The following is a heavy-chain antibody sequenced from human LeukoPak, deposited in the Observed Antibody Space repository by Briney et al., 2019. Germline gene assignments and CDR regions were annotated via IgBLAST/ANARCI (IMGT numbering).Heavy chain of an antibody. CDR1: GGSISSSSYY. CDR3: ARRTEYYYDSSGYYD. Sequence: SSETLSLTCTVSGGSISSSSYYWGWIRQPPGKGLEWIGEINHSGSTNYNPSLKSRVTISVDTSKNQFSLKLSSVTAADTAVYYCARRTEYYYDSSGYYDWGQGTLVTVSS. J-gene: IGHJ4*02. CDR2: INHSGST. D-gene: IGHD3-22*01. V-gene: IGHV4-39*07.